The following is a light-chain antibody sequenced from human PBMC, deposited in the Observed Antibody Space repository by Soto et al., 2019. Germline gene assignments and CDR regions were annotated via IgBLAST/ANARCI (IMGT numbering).Light chain of an antibody. CDR1: SSNIARYF. CDR3: ASWDDSLNGRGL. V-gene: IGLV1-44*01. Sequence: QSVLTQPPSASGTPGQTVTISCSGSSSNIARYFVNWYRQLPGTAPKLLIYRGNQRPTGVPARFTGSTSGASASLAISGLQSEDEADYYCASWDDSLNGRGLFGGGTKVTVL. CDR2: RGN. J-gene: IGLJ2*01.